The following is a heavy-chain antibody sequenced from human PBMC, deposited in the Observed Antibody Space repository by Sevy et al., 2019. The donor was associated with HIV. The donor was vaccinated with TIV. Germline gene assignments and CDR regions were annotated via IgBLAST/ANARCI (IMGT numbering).Heavy chain of an antibody. CDR2: ISSSSSYI. V-gene: IGHV3-21*01. CDR1: GFTFSSYS. Sequence: GGSLRLSCAASGFTFSSYSMNWVRQAPGKGLEWVSSISSSSSYIYYADSVKGRFTISRDNAKNSLYLQMTSLRAEDTAVYYCARDGLMAYCSSTSCYGNYMDVWGKGTTVTVSS. D-gene: IGHD2-2*01. CDR3: ARDGLMAYCSSTSCYGNYMDV. J-gene: IGHJ6*03.